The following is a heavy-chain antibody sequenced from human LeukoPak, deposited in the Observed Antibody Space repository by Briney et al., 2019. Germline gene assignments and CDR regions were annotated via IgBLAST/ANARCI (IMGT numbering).Heavy chain of an antibody. V-gene: IGHV3-23*01. CDR2: ISGSGGST. CDR3: AKDKDSSSWYFDC. Sequence: GGSLRLSCAASGFTFSSYAMSWVRQAPGKGLEWVSAISGSGGSTYYADSVKGRFTISRDNSKNTLYLQMNSLRVEDTAVYYCAKDKDSSSWYFDCWGQGTLVTVSS. D-gene: IGHD6-13*01. CDR1: GFTFSSYA. J-gene: IGHJ4*02.